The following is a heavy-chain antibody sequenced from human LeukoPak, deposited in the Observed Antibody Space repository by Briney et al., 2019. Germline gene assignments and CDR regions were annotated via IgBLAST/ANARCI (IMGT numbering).Heavy chain of an antibody. CDR3: AKDLYYYDSSGQYH. CDR2: IIPILGIA. J-gene: IGHJ5*02. V-gene: IGHV1-69*04. Sequence: GASVKVSCKASGGTFSSYAISWVRQAPGQGLEWMGRIIPILGIANYAQKFQGRVTITADKSTSTAYMELSSLRSEDTAVYYCAKDLYYYDSSGQYHWGQGTLVTVSS. D-gene: IGHD3-22*01. CDR1: GGTFSSYA.